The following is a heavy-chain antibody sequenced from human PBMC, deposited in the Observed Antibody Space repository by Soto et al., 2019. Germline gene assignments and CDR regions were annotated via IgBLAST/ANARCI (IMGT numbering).Heavy chain of an antibody. CDR3: ARHLRNLNFKVMGFRMDV. CDR2: IYPGNSET. D-gene: IGHD2-21*01. Sequence: GESLKISCKGSGHSFNSYWIGWVRQMPGKSLERIRIIYPGNSETRYSPSFQGQVTISADKSIRTAYLQWSSLKASDTAMYYCARHLRNLNFKVMGFRMDVWCQGTTVTVSS. J-gene: IGHJ6*02. V-gene: IGHV5-51*01. CDR1: GHSFNSYW.